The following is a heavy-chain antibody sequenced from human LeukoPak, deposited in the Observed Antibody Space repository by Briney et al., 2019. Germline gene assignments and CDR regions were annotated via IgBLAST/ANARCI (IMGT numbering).Heavy chain of an antibody. J-gene: IGHJ4*02. CDR2: ISDIGSI. D-gene: IGHD2/OR15-2a*01. CDR1: GGSISSYY. CDR3: AGHHPRNTVDF. V-gene: IGHV4-59*08. Sequence: SETLSLTCTVSGGSISSYYWSWIRQPPGKGLEWIAYISDIGSINYNPSLKSRVTISLDTSKNQFSLKLSSVTAAGTAVYYCAGHHPRNTVDFWGQGTLVTVSS.